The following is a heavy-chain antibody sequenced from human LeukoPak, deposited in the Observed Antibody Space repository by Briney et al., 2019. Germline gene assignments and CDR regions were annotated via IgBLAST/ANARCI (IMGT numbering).Heavy chain of an antibody. V-gene: IGHV3-23*01. CDR3: AKRPLGSCTTSSCSAGYFDN. D-gene: IGHD2-15*01. J-gene: IGHJ4*02. Sequence: GGSLRLSCAGSGFTFSSYVMTWVRQAPGKGLEWVSIISESGNDAYYADSVKGRFIIFRDNSKNTLFLQMNSLRAEDSAVYYCAKRPLGSCTTSSCSAGYFDNWGQGTLVTVS. CDR1: GFTFSSYV. CDR2: ISESGNDA.